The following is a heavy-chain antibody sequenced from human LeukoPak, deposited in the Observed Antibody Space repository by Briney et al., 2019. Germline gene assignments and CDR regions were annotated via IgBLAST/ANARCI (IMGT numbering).Heavy chain of an antibody. V-gene: IGHV4-4*02. J-gene: IGHJ3*02. D-gene: IGHD6-19*01. CDR1: GGSISSSNW. CDR2: IYYSGST. Sequence: SETLSLTCAVSGGSISSSNWWSWVRQPPGKGLEWIGSIYYSGSTYYNPSLKSRVTISVDTSKNQFSLKLSSVTAADTAVYYCARGSKKWLVPPFDIWGQGTMVTVSS. CDR3: ARGSKKWLVPPFDI.